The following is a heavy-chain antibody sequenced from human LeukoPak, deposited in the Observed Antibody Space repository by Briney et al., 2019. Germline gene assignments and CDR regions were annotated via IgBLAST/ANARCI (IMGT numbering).Heavy chain of an antibody. CDR1: GFPFSRYA. V-gene: IGHV3-23*01. CDR3: AKDPRSGYGDDY. D-gene: IGHD5-12*01. CDR2: ISGSGGST. Sequence: AGGPLRLPCAASGFPFSRYAMRWVRQAPGKGREWVSAISGSGGSTYYAGSVKGRVTISRDKSKNTLYLQMNSMRAEDTAVYYCAKDPRSGYGDDYWGQGTLVTVSS. J-gene: IGHJ4*02.